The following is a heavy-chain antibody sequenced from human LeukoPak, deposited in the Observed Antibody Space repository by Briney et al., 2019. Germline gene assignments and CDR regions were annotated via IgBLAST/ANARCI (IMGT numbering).Heavy chain of an antibody. V-gene: IGHV4-39*01. J-gene: IGHJ4*02. CDR2: VYYTGDT. CDR1: GVSISSSSHY. D-gene: IGHD3-16*01. CDR3: AQAARFGDAWSYYFDY. Sequence: KPSETLSLTCTVSGVSISSSSHYWGWIRQPPGKGLEWIGSVYYTGDTYYSPTLKSRVTISEDTSKGQHSLKLSSVTAADTAVYYCAQAARFGDAWSYYFDYWGQGTLVTVSS.